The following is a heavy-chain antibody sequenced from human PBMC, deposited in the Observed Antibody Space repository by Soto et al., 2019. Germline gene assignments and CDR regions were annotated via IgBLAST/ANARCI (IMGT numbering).Heavy chain of an antibody. D-gene: IGHD6-6*01. CDR3: SREEDSSSAGGSVFDP. CDR2: TYYRSKWYN. J-gene: IGHJ5*02. CDR1: GERFSRNRAA. Sequence: QALSITCAIDGERFSRNRAALNWLSRSPSRGLEWLGRTYYRSKWYNDYAVSVKSRITINPDTSKNQFSLQLNSVTPEDKAVYFCSREEDSSSAGGSVFDPWVQGTLVT. V-gene: IGHV6-1*01.